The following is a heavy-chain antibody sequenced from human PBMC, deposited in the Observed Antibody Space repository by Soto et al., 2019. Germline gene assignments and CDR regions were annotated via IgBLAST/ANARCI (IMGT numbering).Heavy chain of an antibody. CDR1: GGSISSYY. Sequence: PSETLSFTCTVSGGSISSYYWSWIRQPPGKGLEWIGYINHSGSTNYNPSLKSRVTISVDTSKNQFSLKLSSVTAADTAVYYCAIEGYCTNGVCRRWFDPWGQGTLVTVSS. CDR3: AIEGYCTNGVCRRWFDP. CDR2: INHSGST. V-gene: IGHV4-59*12. D-gene: IGHD2-8*01. J-gene: IGHJ5*02.